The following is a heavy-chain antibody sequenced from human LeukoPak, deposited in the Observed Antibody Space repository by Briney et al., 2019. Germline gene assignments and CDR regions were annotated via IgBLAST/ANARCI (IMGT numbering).Heavy chain of an antibody. Sequence: GESLKISCRGSGYNFASFWIGWVRPMPGKGLEWMGIIYPGDSDTRYSPSFQGQVTISADKSISTAYLQWSSLKASDTAMYYCARGPYYYDSSGYYYVDYFDYWGQGTLVTVSS. D-gene: IGHD3-22*01. J-gene: IGHJ4*02. CDR3: ARGPYYYDSSGYYYVDYFDY. CDR1: GYNFASFW. V-gene: IGHV5-51*01. CDR2: IYPGDSDT.